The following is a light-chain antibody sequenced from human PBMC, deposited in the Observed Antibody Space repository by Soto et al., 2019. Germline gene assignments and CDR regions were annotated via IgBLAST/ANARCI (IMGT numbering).Light chain of an antibody. CDR3: QQYGSSGT. Sequence: DIVMTQSTDSLAVSLGERATINCKSSQSVLYSSNNKNYLSWYQQKPGQPPKLLIYWASTRESGVPDRFSGSGSGTDFTLTISRLEPEDFAVYYCQQYGSSGTFGQGTKVDIK. J-gene: IGKJ1*01. CDR1: QSVLYSSNNKNY. CDR2: WAS. V-gene: IGKV4-1*01.